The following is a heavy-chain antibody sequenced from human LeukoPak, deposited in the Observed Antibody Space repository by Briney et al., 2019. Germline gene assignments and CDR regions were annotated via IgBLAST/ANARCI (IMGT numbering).Heavy chain of an antibody. Sequence: SETLSLTCAVYGGSFSGYYWSWIRQPPGKGLEWTGEINHSGSTNYNPSLKSRVTISVDTSKNQFSLKLSSVTAADTAVYYCASRCSTSCADFDYWGQGTLVTVSS. J-gene: IGHJ4*02. D-gene: IGHD2-2*01. CDR2: INHSGST. V-gene: IGHV4-34*01. CDR1: GGSFSGYY. CDR3: ASRCSTSCADFDY.